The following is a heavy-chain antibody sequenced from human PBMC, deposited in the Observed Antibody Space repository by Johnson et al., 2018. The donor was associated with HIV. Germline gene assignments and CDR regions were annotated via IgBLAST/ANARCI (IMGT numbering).Heavy chain of an antibody. D-gene: IGHD6-13*01. CDR3: ARVKQQVVRVGSDAFDI. CDR1: GFTFSSYP. CDR2: ISYDGSNR. Sequence: QVQLVESGGGVVQPGRSLRLSCAASGFTFSSYPMHWVRQAPGKGLEWVAVISYDGSNRYYADPVKGRFTIPRDNSKNTVYLQMNGLRAEDTAVYYCARVKQQVVRVGSDAFDIWGQGTMVTVSS. V-gene: IGHV3-30*04. J-gene: IGHJ3*02.